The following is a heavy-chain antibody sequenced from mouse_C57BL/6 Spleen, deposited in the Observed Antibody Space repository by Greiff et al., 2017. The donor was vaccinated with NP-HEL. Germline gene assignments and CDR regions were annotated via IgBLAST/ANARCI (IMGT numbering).Heavy chain of an antibody. D-gene: IGHD2-5*01. V-gene: IGHV14-2*01. J-gene: IGHJ1*03. CDR1: GFNIKDYY. Sequence: VQLKESGAELVKPGASVKLSCTASGFNIKDYYMHWVKQRTEQGLEWIGRIDPEDGETKYAPKFPGKATITADTSSNTAYLQLSSLTSEDTAVYYCARGSNYEWYFDVWGTGTTVTVSS. CDR3: ARGSNYEWYFDV. CDR2: IDPEDGET.